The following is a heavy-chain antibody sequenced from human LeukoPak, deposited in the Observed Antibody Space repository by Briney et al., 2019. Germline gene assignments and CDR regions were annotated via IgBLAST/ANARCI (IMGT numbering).Heavy chain of an antibody. CDR1: GYTFTGYH. CDR3: VRDYCSSTSCLSDY. CDR2: INPNSGDT. D-gene: IGHD2-2*01. V-gene: IGHV1-2*06. J-gene: IGHJ4*02. Sequence: ASVKVSCKASGYTFTGYHMHWVRQAPGQGLEWMGRINPNSGDTNYAQKFQGRVTMTRDTSISTAYMELSRLRSDDTAVYYRVRDYCSSTSCLSDYWGQGTLVTVSS.